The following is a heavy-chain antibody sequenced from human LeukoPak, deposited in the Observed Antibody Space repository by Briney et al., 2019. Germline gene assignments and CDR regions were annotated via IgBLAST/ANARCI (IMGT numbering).Heavy chain of an antibody. CDR1: GFIVSSNY. J-gene: IGHJ4*02. CDR3: AKVDYYDSSSYYRFFDY. Sequence: GGSLRLSCAASGFIVSSNYMNWVRQAPGKGLEWVSVINSGGNTYYADSVKGRFTISRDNSKNTLYLQMNSLRAEDTAVYYCAKVDYYDSSSYYRFFDYWGQGTLVTVSS. V-gene: IGHV3-53*01. CDR2: INSGGNT. D-gene: IGHD3-22*01.